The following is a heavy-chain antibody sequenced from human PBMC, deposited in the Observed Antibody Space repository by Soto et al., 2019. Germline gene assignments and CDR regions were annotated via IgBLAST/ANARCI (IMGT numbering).Heavy chain of an antibody. CDR3: XXXXXXXNTGYALDY. CDR1: GLTLSSYW. D-gene: IGHD5-12*01. J-gene: IGHJ4*02. Sequence: EVQLVESGGGLVQPGGSLRLSCAASGLTLSSYWMNWVRQAPGKGLEWVANVQRDGSETYYVDSVKGRFTISRDNVKNSLXXXXXXXXXXXXXXXXXXXXXXXXNTGYALDYWGQGTLVTVSS. CDR2: VQRDGSET. V-gene: IGHV3-7*01.